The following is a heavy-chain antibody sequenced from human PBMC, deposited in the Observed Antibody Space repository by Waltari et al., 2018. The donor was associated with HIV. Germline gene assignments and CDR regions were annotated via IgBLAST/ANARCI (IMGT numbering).Heavy chain of an antibody. CDR1: GGSISSYY. CDR3: AGDDYGGNSIGY. D-gene: IGHD4-17*01. Sequence: QVQLQESGPGLVKPSETLSLTCTVSGGSISSYYWSWIRQPPGKGLEWIGYIYYSGSTNYNPSLKSRVTISVDTSKNQFSLKLSSVTAADTAVYYCAGDDYGGNSIGYWGQGTLVTVSS. J-gene: IGHJ4*02. V-gene: IGHV4-59*01. CDR2: IYYSGST.